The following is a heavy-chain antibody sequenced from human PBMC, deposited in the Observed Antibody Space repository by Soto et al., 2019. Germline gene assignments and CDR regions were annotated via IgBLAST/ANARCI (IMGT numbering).Heavy chain of an antibody. J-gene: IGHJ4*02. CDR3: AKRPGYSYGFYFDY. CDR1: GFTFSSYA. Sequence: GGSLRLSCAASGFTFSSYAMSWVRQAPGKGLEWVSAISGSGGSTYYADSVKGRFTISRDNSKNTLCLQMNSLRAEDTAVYYCAKRPGYSYGFYFDYWGQGTLVTVSS. V-gene: IGHV3-23*01. CDR2: ISGSGGST. D-gene: IGHD5-18*01.